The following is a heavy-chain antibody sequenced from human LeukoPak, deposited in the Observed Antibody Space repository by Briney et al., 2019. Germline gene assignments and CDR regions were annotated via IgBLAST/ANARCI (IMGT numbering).Heavy chain of an antibody. Sequence: SETLSLTCSVSGGSISGNYWSWIRQPAGKGLEWIGRISNSGSTNYNPSLKSRVTMSVDTAKNQFSLKLSSVTAADTAVYYCARASRGSFYYFVYWGQGTLVTVSS. CDR2: ISNSGST. D-gene: IGHD3-22*01. V-gene: IGHV4-4*07. CDR3: ARASRGSFYYFVY. J-gene: IGHJ4*02. CDR1: GGSISGNY.